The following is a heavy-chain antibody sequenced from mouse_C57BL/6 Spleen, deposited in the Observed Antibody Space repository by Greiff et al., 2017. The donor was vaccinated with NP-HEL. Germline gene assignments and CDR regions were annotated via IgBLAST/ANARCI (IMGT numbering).Heavy chain of an antibody. CDR3: ARSAYYGSSYYWLAY. J-gene: IGHJ3*01. V-gene: IGHV1-69*01. Sequence: QVQLQQSGAELVMPGASVKLSCKASGYTFTSYWMHWVKQRPGQGLEWIGEIDPSDSYTTYNQKFKGKSTLTVDKSSSTAYMQLSSLTSEDSAVYYCARSAYYGSSYYWLAYWGQGTLVTVSA. CDR1: GYTFTSYW. D-gene: IGHD1-1*01. CDR2: IDPSDSYT.